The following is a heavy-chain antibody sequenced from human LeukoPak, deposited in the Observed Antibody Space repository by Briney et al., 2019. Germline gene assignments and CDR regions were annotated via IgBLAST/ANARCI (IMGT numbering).Heavy chain of an antibody. CDR1: GGSIRSGGYY. Sequence: PSETLSLTCTVSGGSIRSGGYYWSWFRKLPGRGLRWIGYIYTSGSTYYNPSLKSRVTILIDTSKNQFSLKLTSVTAADTAVYYCANGDGSGSPIYWGQGTLVTVSS. V-gene: IGHV4-31*03. CDR3: ANGDGSGSPIY. CDR2: IYTSGST. D-gene: IGHD3-10*01. J-gene: IGHJ4*02.